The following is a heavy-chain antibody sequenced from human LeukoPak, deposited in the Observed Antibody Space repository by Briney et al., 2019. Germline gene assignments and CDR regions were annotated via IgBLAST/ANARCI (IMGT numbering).Heavy chain of an antibody. D-gene: IGHD6-19*01. J-gene: IGHJ4*02. CDR2: INHSGSI. Sequence: SETLSLTCAVYGGSFSGYYWSWIRQPPGKGLEWIGEINHSGSINYNPSLKSRVTISVDTSKNQFSLKLSSVTAADTAVYYCASASGWYDWGQGTLVTVSS. V-gene: IGHV4-34*01. CDR1: GGSFSGYY. CDR3: ASASGWYD.